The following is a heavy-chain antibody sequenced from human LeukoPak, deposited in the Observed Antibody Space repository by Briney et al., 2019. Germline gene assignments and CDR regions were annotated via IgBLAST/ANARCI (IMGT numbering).Heavy chain of an antibody. CDR1: GGSISSYY. CDR3: ARGGRTMVRGVLGDV. CDR2: IYYSGST. Sequence: SETLSLTCTVSGGSISSYYWSWIRQPPGKGLEWIGYIYYSGSTNYNPSLKSRVTISVDTSKNQFSLKLSSVTAADTAVYYCARGGRTMVRGVLGDVWGQGTTVTVSS. V-gene: IGHV4-59*01. J-gene: IGHJ6*02. D-gene: IGHD3-10*01.